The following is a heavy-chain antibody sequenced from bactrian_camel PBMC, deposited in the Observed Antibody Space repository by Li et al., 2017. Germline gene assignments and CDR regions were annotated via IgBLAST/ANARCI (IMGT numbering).Heavy chain of an antibody. D-gene: IGHD4*01. Sequence: HVQLVESGGGSVQAGGSLTLSCAAGRYTYKRNCMGWFRQRPGKDREGVAVLWIGGATTTYADSVKGRFIITRDKAKDLVYLQMNGLQPEDTGVYYCAADQLYSTCRDVLEFPARGQGTQVTVS. CDR3: AADQLYSTCRDVLEFPA. J-gene: IGHJ4*01. CDR2: LWIGGATT. CDR1: RYTYKRNC. V-gene: IGHV3S1*01.